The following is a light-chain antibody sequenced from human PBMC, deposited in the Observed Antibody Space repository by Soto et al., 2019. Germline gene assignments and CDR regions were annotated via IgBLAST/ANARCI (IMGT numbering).Light chain of an antibody. V-gene: IGKV3-15*01. CDR3: QQYNNWPPIT. Sequence: ETIMTQSPATLSVSLGERATLFCRASQSVSSNVAWYQQKPGQAPRLLIYGASTRTTGIPARFSGSGSGTDFTLTISSLQSEDFAVYYCQQYNNWPPITFGQGTRLEIK. J-gene: IGKJ5*01. CDR1: QSVSSN. CDR2: GAS.